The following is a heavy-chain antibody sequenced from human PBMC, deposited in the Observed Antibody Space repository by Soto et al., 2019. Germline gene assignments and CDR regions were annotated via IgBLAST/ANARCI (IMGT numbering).Heavy chain of an antibody. Sequence: GGSLRLSCAASGFTFSSYWMHWVRQAPGKGLVWVSRINSDGSSTSYADSVKGRFTISRDNAKNTLYLQMNSLRAEDTAVYYCAREQYGDAFDIWGQGTMVTVSS. CDR3: AREQYGDAFDI. J-gene: IGHJ3*02. D-gene: IGHD4-17*01. CDR2: INSDGSST. CDR1: GFTFSSYW. V-gene: IGHV3-74*01.